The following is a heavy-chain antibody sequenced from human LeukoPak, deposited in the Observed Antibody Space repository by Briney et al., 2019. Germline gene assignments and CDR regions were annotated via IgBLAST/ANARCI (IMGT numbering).Heavy chain of an antibody. CDR1: GFTFNNYG. CDR3: AKEEAHFDY. J-gene: IGHJ4*02. CDR2: ISYDGSNK. V-gene: IGHV3-30*18. Sequence: GGSLRLSCAASGFTFNNYGMHWVRQAPGKGLEWVAVISYDGSNKYYADSVKGRFTISRDNSKNTLYLQMNSLRAEDTAEYYCAKEEAHFDYWGQGTLVTVSS.